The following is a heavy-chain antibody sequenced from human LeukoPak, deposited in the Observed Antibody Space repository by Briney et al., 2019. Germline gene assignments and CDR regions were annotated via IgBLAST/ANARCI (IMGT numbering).Heavy chain of an antibody. CDR1: GFTFSSYA. Sequence: GRSLRLSCAASGFTFSSYAMHWVRQAPGKGLEWVAVISYDGSNKYYADSVKGRFTISRDNSKNTLYLQMNSLRAEDTAVYYCASGYDILTGYYLRMFDYWGQGTLVNVSS. D-gene: IGHD3-9*01. V-gene: IGHV3-30*01. CDR3: ASGYDILTGYYLRMFDY. CDR2: ISYDGSNK. J-gene: IGHJ4*02.